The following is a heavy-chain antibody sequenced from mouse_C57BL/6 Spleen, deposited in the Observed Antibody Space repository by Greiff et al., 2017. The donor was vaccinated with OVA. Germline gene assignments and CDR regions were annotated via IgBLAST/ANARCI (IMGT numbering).Heavy chain of an antibody. CDR2: IWSGGST. CDR3: ARNNDYDENYFDY. CDR1: GFSLTSYG. V-gene: IGHV2-2*01. J-gene: IGHJ2*01. D-gene: IGHD2-4*01. Sequence: VQVVESGPGLVQPSQSLSITCTVSGFSLTSYGVHWVRQSPGKGLEWLGVIWSGGSTDYNAAFISRLSISKDNSKSQVFFKMNSLQADDTAIYYCARNNDYDENYFDYWGQGTTLTVSS.